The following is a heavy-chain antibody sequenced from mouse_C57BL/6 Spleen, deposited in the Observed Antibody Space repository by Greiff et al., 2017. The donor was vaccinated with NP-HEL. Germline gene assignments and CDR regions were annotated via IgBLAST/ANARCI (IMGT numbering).Heavy chain of an antibody. V-gene: IGHV5-17*01. CDR3: ARPRYGSSELDY. Sequence: EVMLVESGGGLVKPGGSLKLSCAASGFTFSDYGMHWVRQAPEQGLEWVAYISSGSSTIYYADTVKGRFTISRDNAKNTLFLQMTSLRSEDTAMYYCARPRYGSSELDYWGQGTTLTVSS. CDR1: GFTFSDYG. CDR2: ISSGSSTI. D-gene: IGHD1-1*01. J-gene: IGHJ2*01.